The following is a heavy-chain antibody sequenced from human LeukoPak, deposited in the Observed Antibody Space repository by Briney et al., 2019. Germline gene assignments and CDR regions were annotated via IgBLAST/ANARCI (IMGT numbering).Heavy chain of an antibody. J-gene: IGHJ3*02. CDR1: GGSFSGYY. CDR3: ARVTDDAFDI. V-gene: IGHV4-34*01. CDR2: INHSGST. Sequence: PSETLSLTCAVYGGSFSGYYWSWIRQPPGKGLEWIGEINHSGSTNYNPSLKSRVTISVDTSKNQFSLKLSSVTAADTAVYYCARVTDDAFDIRGQGTMVTVSS. D-gene: IGHD2-21*02.